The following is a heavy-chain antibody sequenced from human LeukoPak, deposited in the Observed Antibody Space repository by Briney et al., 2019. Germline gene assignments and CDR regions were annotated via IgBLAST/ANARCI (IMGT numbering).Heavy chain of an antibody. CDR3: ARDGTYYYDSSGYYYLDY. Sequence: GGSLRLSCAASGFTFSSYAMSWVRQAPGKGLEWVSAISGSGGSTYYADSVKGRFTISRDNAKNSLYPQMNSLRAEDTALYYCARDGTYYYDSSGYYYLDYWGQGTLVTVSS. D-gene: IGHD3-22*01. CDR1: GFTFSSYA. J-gene: IGHJ4*02. CDR2: ISGSGGST. V-gene: IGHV3-23*01.